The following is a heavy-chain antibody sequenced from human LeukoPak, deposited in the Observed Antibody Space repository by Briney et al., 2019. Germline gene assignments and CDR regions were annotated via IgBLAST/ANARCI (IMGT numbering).Heavy chain of an antibody. D-gene: IGHD5-12*01. CDR2: IIPIFGTA. Sequence: SVKVSCKASVGTFSSYAISWVRQAPGQGLGWMGGIIPIFGTANYAQKFQGRVTITADESTSTAYMELSSLRSEDTAVYYCARAITYYYYYYYMDVWGKGTTVTVSS. V-gene: IGHV1-69*13. CDR1: VGTFSSYA. J-gene: IGHJ6*03. CDR3: ARAITYYYYYYYMDV.